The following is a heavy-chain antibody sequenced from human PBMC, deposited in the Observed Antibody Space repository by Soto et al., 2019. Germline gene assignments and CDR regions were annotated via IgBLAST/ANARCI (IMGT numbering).Heavy chain of an antibody. CDR1: GGSISSGGYY. CDR3: ARGGYCSSSDCYGMDV. J-gene: IGHJ6*02. CDR2: IYYSGST. Sequence: LSLTCTVSGGSISSGGYYWSWIRQHPGEGLEWIGYIYYSGSTYYNPSLKSRVTISVDTSKNQFSLKLSSVTAADTAVYYCARGGYCSSSDCYGMDVWGQGTTVTVSS. D-gene: IGHD2-2*01. V-gene: IGHV4-31*03.